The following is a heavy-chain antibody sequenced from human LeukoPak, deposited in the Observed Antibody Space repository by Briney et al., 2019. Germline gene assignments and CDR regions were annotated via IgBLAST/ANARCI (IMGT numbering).Heavy chain of an antibody. CDR3: ARDQEGFDY. J-gene: IGHJ4*02. V-gene: IGHV1-46*01. CDR2: IYPRDGST. Sequence: ASVKVSCKASGYVFTSNYIHWVRQAPGQGLEWMGMIYPRDGSTSYAQRFQDRVTVTRDTSTSTVHMELSGLRSEDTAVYYCARDQEGFDYWGQGTQVTVSS. CDR1: GYVFTSNY.